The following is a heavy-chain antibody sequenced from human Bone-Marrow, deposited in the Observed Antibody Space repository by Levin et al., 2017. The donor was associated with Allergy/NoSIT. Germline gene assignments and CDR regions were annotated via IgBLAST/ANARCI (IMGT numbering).Heavy chain of an antibody. V-gene: IGHV3-48*02. CDR2: ISSRGKTI. J-gene: IGHJ4*02. CDR1: GFTFTVYS. CDR3: ARTGTLDY. D-gene: IGHD3-10*01. Sequence: GGSLRLSCATYGFTFTVYSMNWVRQAPGKGLEWISYISSRGKTIYYADSVKGRFTISRDNAKTSLYLQMNGLRDEDTAVYYCARTGTLDYWGQGTLVTVSS.